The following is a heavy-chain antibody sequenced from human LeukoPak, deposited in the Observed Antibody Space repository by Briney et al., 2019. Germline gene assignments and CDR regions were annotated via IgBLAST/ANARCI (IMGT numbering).Heavy chain of an antibody. V-gene: IGHV4-34*01. Sequence: SETLSLTCVDYGGSFSGYYWSWIRQPPGKGLEWIGEINHSGSTNYNPSLKSRVTISVDTSKNQFSLKLSSVTAADTAVYYCARGGNGSGSYVLYWGQGTLVTVSS. D-gene: IGHD3-10*01. CDR1: GGSFSGYY. J-gene: IGHJ4*02. CDR3: ARGGNGSGSYVLY. CDR2: INHSGST.